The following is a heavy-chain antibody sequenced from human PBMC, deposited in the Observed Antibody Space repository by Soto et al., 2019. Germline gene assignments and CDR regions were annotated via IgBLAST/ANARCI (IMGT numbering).Heavy chain of an antibody. V-gene: IGHV3-23*01. Sequence: GGSLRLSCAASGFTFSSYAMSWVRQAPGKGLEWVSAISGSGGSTYYADSVKGRFTISRDNSKNTLYLKMNSLRAEDTAVYYCAKDPYKNPAAIIFDAFDIWGQGTMVTVSS. D-gene: IGHD2-2*01. CDR3: AKDPYKNPAAIIFDAFDI. CDR1: GFTFSSYA. CDR2: ISGSGGST. J-gene: IGHJ3*02.